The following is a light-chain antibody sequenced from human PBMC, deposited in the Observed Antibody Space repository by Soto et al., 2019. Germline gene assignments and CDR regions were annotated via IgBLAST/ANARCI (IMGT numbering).Light chain of an antibody. CDR2: DVD. CDR1: SSDVGGYNY. CDR3: SSYTISNTLV. V-gene: IGLV2-14*01. Sequence: QSALTQPASVSGSPGQSITISCTGTSSDVGGYNYVSWYQQYPGKAPKLMIYDVDPRPSGVSNRFSGSKSGNTASLTISGLQADDEADYYCSSYTISNTLVFGSGTKVTVL. J-gene: IGLJ1*01.